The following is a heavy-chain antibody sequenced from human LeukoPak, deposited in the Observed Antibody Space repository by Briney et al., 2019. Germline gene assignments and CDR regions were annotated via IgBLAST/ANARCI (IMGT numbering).Heavy chain of an antibody. CDR2: ISLGDRTI. CDR3: ARDQYYYGSGSSGADY. J-gene: IGHJ4*02. CDR1: GFTFSDYY. D-gene: IGHD3-10*01. Sequence: GGSLRLSCAASGFTFSDYYMGWIRQTPGKGLEWVAYISLGDRTIKYGDSVKGRFTISRDNAKNSLYLQMNSLRAEDTAVYYCARDQYYYGSGSSGADYWGQGTLVTVSS. V-gene: IGHV3-11*04.